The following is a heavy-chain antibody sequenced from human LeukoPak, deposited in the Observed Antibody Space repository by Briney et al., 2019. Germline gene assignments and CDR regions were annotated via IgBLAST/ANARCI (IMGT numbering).Heavy chain of an antibody. CDR3: ARASGSYWWFDS. V-gene: IGHV1-2*02. CDR1: GYTFTGYY. Sequence: GASVKVSCTASGYTFTGYYLHWVRQAPGQGLEWMGCVNPNSGDTNYAQKLQGSVTMTRDTPISTVYMELSRLRSDDTAVYYCARASGSYWWFDSWGQGTLVTVSS. J-gene: IGHJ5*01. D-gene: IGHD1-26*01. CDR2: VNPNSGDT.